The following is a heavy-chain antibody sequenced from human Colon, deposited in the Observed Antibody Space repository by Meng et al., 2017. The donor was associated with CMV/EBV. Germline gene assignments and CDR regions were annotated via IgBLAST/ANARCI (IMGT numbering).Heavy chain of an antibody. CDR2: TFHTGST. J-gene: IGHJ4*02. V-gene: IGHV4-59*01. D-gene: IGHD5-24*01. CDR1: GGAITDYY. Sequence: GSLRLSCTVSGGAITDYYWNWIRQTPGKGLEWIGYTFHTGSTNYNPSLRGRVSMSVDTSKNQVSLKFNSVTAADTAVYYCARVGGDGHNLRLYYFDYWGQGTLVTVSS. CDR3: ARVGGDGHNLRLYYFDY.